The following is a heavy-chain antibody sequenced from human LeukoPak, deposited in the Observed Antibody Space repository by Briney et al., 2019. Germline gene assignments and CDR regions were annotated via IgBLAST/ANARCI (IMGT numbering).Heavy chain of an antibody. CDR1: GGTFISYA. CDR2: IIPIFGTA. J-gene: IGHJ6*02. CDR3: ARAPIVVVNPDYYYYYGMDV. V-gene: IGHV1-69*13. D-gene: IGHD3-22*01. Sequence: SVKVSCKASGGTFISYAISWVRQAPGQGLEWMGGIIPIFGTANYAQKFQGRVTITADESTSTAYMELSSLRSEDTAVYYCARAPIVVVNPDYYYYYGMDVWGQGTTVTVSS.